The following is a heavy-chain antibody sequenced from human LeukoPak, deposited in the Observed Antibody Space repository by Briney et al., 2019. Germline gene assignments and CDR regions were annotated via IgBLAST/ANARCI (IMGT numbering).Heavy chain of an antibody. J-gene: IGHJ6*03. V-gene: IGHV4-59*01. Sequence: SETLSLTCTVSGGSISSYYWSWIRQPPGKGLEWIGYIYYSGSTNYNPSLKSRVTISVDTSKNQFSLKLSSVTAADTAVYYCARGDYYYYYYMDVWGKGTTVTVSS. CDR3: ARGDYYYYYYMDV. CDR1: GGSISSYY. CDR2: IYYSGST.